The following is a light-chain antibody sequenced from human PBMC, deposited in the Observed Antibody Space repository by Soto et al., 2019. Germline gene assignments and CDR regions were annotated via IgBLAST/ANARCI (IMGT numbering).Light chain of an antibody. CDR2: GAS. Sequence: EIVLTPSPGTLSLSPGERATLSCRASQSVSSSYLAWYQQKPGQAPRLLIYGASSRATGIPDRFSGSGSGTECTLTISRLEPEDLAVYYCQQYGSSLITFGQGTRLEIK. CDR1: QSVSSSY. CDR3: QQYGSSLIT. J-gene: IGKJ5*01. V-gene: IGKV3-20*01.